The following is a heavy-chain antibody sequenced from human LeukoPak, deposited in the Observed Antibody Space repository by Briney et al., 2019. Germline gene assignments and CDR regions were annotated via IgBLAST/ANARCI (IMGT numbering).Heavy chain of an antibody. Sequence: ASVKVSCKASGYTFTSYGIIWVRQAPGQGLEWMGWISAYNVNTNYAQKLQGRVTMTTDTSTSTAYMELRSLRSDDTAVYYCARGFRYQLRVLHPGDYWGQGTLFTVSS. CDR2: ISAYNVNT. J-gene: IGHJ4*02. D-gene: IGHD2-2*01. V-gene: IGHV1-18*01. CDR1: GYTFTSYG. CDR3: ARGFRYQLRVLHPGDY.